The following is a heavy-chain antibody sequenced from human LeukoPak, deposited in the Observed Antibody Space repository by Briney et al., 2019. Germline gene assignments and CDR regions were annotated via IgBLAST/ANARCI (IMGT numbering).Heavy chain of an antibody. Sequence: GGSLRLSCAASGFTVSSNYMSWVRQAPGEGLEWVSVIYSGGSTYYADSVKGRFTISRDNSKNTLYLQMNSLRAEDTAVYYCARDLRVITFGGVINYFDYWGHGTLVTVSS. CDR3: ARDLRVITFGGVINYFDY. J-gene: IGHJ4*01. CDR2: IYSGGST. V-gene: IGHV3-53*01. D-gene: IGHD3-16*01. CDR1: GFTVSSNY.